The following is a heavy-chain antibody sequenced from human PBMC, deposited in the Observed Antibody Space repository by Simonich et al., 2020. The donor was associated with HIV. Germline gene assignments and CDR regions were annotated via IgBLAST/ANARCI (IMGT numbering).Heavy chain of an antibody. CDR2: IYYSGNT. V-gene: IGHV4-31*03. J-gene: IGHJ4*02. Sequence: QVQLQESGPGLVKPSQTLSLTCTVSGGSISSDGYYWSWIRQHPGKGLEWIGYIYYSGNTYYNPSLKSRVTISVDTSKNQFSLRLRSVTAADTAVYYCAREGADTTMVNWGQGTLVTVSS. CDR3: AREGADTTMVN. CDR1: GGSISSDGYY. D-gene: IGHD5-18*01.